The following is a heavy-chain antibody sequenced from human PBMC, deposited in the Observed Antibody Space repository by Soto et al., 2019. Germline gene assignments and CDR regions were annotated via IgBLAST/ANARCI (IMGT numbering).Heavy chain of an antibody. CDR1: GGSISSGGYS. J-gene: IGHJ6*02. V-gene: IGHV4-30-2*01. Sequence: SETLSLTCAVSGGSISSGGYSWSWIRQPPGKGLEWIGYIYHSGSTYYNPSLKSRVTISVDRSKNQFSLKLSSVTAADTAVYYCASAGYYDFWSGYPPYYYYGVDVWGQGTTVTAP. CDR3: ASAGYYDFWSGYPPYYYYGVDV. CDR2: IYHSGST. D-gene: IGHD3-3*01.